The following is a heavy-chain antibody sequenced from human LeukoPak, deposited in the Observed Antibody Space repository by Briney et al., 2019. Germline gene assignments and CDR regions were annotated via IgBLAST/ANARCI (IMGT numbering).Heavy chain of an antibody. Sequence: TSETLSLTCAVYGGSFSGHYWSWIRQPAGKGLEWIGRIYTSGSTNYNPSLKSRVTMSVDTSKNQFSLKLSSVTAADTAVYYCARQILFHSERWLQFFDYWGQGILVTVSS. CDR3: ARQILFHSERWLQFFDY. CDR2: IYTSGST. V-gene: IGHV4-59*10. CDR1: GGSFSGHY. D-gene: IGHD5-24*01. J-gene: IGHJ4*02.